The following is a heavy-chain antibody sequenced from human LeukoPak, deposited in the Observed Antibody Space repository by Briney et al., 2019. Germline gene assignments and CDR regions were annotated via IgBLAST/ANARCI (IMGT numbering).Heavy chain of an antibody. CDR1: GYTFTSYD. J-gene: IGHJ5*02. Sequence: ASVKVSCTASGYTFTSYDINWVRQATGQGLEWMGWMNPNSGNTGYAQKFQGRVTMTRNTSISTAYMELSSLRSEDTAVYYCARGYDSSGYYYVVNWFDPWGQGTLVTVSS. V-gene: IGHV1-8*01. CDR3: ARGYDSSGYYYVVNWFDP. CDR2: MNPNSGNT. D-gene: IGHD3-22*01.